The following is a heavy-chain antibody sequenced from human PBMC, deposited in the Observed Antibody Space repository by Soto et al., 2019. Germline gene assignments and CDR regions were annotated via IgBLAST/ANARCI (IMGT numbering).Heavy chain of an antibody. J-gene: IGHJ6*02. CDR1: GYTFTSYG. Sequence: ASVKVSCKASGYTFTSYGISWVRQAPGQGLEWMGWISAYNGNTNYAQKLQGRVTMTTDTSTSTAYMELRSLRSDDTAVYYCARGYDFWSGYYRYYYYGMDVWGQGTTVTVSS. CDR3: ARGYDFWSGYYRYYYYGMDV. CDR2: ISAYNGNT. D-gene: IGHD3-3*01. V-gene: IGHV1-18*01.